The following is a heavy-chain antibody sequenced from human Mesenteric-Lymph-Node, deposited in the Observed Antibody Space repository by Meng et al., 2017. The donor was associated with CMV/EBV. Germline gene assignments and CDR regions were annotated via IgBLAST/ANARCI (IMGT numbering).Heavy chain of an antibody. CDR2: IIPVFDST. D-gene: IGHD1-14*01. Sequence: SVKVSCKAPGGTLSTNAISWVRQAPGQGLEWMGGIIPVFDSTNYAQKFQGRLTVTTDGSTSTAYMELTSLTSEDTAVYYCARGHRYNDGKWFLDSWGQGTLVTVSS. CDR1: GGTLSTNA. CDR3: ARGHRYNDGKWFLDS. V-gene: IGHV1-69*05. J-gene: IGHJ4*02.